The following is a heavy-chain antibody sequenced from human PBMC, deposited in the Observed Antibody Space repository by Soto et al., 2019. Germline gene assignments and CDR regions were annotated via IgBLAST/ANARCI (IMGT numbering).Heavy chain of an antibody. CDR1: GGSSSSSSDC. CDR3: ARVVSIVVVSDAFGI. D-gene: IGHD3-22*01. V-gene: IGHV4-39*01. J-gene: IGHJ3*02. CDR2: IYYSGST. Sequence: SESVSLTCTVSGGSSSSSSDCWGWIRQQPGKGLEWIGSIYYSGSTYYNPSLKSRVTISVDTSKNQLSLKLSSVTAADTAVYYCARVVSIVVVSDAFGIWGQGTMVT.